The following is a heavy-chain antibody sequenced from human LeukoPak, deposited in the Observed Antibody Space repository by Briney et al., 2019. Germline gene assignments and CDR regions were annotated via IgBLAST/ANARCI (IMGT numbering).Heavy chain of an antibody. Sequence: PGGSLRLSCAASGFTFGGYAMSWVRQVPGKGLEWVSGIKWNGGRTDYADSVKGRFTISRDNPKTTMNLQMNSLRAEDTAVYYCAKGGGSIGRSYYFDYWGQGTLVAVSS. CDR2: IKWNGGRT. J-gene: IGHJ4*02. V-gene: IGHV3-20*04. CDR1: GFTFGGYA. D-gene: IGHD2-15*01. CDR3: AKGGGSIGRSYYFDY.